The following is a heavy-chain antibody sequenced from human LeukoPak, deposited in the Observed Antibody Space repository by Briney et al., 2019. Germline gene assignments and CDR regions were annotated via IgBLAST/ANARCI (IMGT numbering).Heavy chain of an antibody. V-gene: IGHV3-30*04. D-gene: IGHD3-10*01. J-gene: IGHJ4*02. CDR3: ARVGGENLFDY. CDR1: GFTFSSYA. CDR2: ISYDGSNK. Sequence: GGSLRLSCAASGFTFSSYAMHWVRQAPGKGLEWVAVISYDGSNKYYADSVKGRFTISRDNSKNTLYLQMNSLRAEDTAVYSCARVGGENLFDYWGQGTLVTVSS.